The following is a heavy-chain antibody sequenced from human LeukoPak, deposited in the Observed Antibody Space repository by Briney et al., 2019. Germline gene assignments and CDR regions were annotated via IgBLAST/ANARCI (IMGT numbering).Heavy chain of an antibody. J-gene: IGHJ3*02. Sequence: GGSLRLSCAASGFTFRSYSMNWVRQAPGKGLEWVSSISSSSSYIYYADSVKGRFTISRDNAKNSLYLQMNSLRAEDTAVYYCARAYRSGENDAFDIWGQGTMVTVSS. CDR1: GFTFRSYS. D-gene: IGHD2-15*01. V-gene: IGHV3-21*01. CDR3: ARAYRSGENDAFDI. CDR2: ISSSSSYI.